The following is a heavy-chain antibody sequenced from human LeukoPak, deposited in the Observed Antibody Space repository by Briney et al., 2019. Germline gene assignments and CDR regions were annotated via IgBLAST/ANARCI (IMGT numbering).Heavy chain of an antibody. CDR3: AKDSKVAAAGYFFDY. Sequence: PGRSLRLSCAASGFTFNNYGMHWVRQAPDKGLEWVAVIATDGRDKKYADSVKGRFTISRDNSKNTLYLEMNSLRPEDTAVYHCAKDSKVAAAGYFFDYWGQGTLVTVSS. CDR2: IATDGRDK. V-gene: IGHV3-30*18. CDR1: GFTFNNYG. J-gene: IGHJ4*02. D-gene: IGHD6-13*01.